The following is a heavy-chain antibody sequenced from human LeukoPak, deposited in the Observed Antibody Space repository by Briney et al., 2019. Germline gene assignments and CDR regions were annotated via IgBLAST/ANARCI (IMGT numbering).Heavy chain of an antibody. CDR1: GFTLSSNY. CDR2: IYSGGST. Sequence: GGSLRLSCAASGFTLSSNYMSWVRQAPGKGLEWVSVIYSGGSTYYTDSVQGRFTISRDNSKNTLYLQMNSLRAENTAVYYCARTYYYDSSGYYLYYFDYWGQGTLVTVSS. V-gene: IGHV3-53*01. CDR3: ARTYYYDSSGYYLYYFDY. J-gene: IGHJ4*02. D-gene: IGHD3-22*01.